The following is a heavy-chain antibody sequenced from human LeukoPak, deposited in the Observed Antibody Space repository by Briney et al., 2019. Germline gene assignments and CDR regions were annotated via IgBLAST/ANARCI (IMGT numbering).Heavy chain of an antibody. CDR1: GATVSDFY. CDR2: MFYNGRT. Sequence: PSETLSLTCNVSGATVSDFYWTWIPQPPGKGLEWIGYMFYNGRTNYNPSLESRVTISVDTSKNQFSLKLTSVTAADTALYYCARGGDTNGAGIIDSWGQGTRVSVSS. CDR3: ARGGDTNGAGIIDS. J-gene: IGHJ4*02. V-gene: IGHV4-59*08. D-gene: IGHD1-1*01.